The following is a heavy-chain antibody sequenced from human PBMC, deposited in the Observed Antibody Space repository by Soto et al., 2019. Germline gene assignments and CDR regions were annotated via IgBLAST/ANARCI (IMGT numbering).Heavy chain of an antibody. J-gene: IGHJ6*02. CDR3: ARVEARVLVVPAAMYGKNV. CDR1: GGTFSSYA. V-gene: IGHV1-69*13. Sequence: SVKVSCKASGGTFSSYAISWVRQAPGQGLEWMGGIIPIFGTANYAQKFQGRVTITADESTSTAYMELSSLRSEDTAVYYCARVEARVLVVPAAMYGKNVWCQFTTVTVS. CDR2: IIPIFGTA. D-gene: IGHD2-2*01.